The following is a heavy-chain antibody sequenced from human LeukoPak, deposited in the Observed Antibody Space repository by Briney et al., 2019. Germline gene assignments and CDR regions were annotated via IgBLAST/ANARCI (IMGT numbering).Heavy chain of an antibody. V-gene: IGHV1-18*01. Sequence: ASVKVSCKPSGYTFTSYSITWVRQSPGQGFEWMGWISAYNGNTNYAQKLQGRVIMTTDTSTSTAYMELRSLRSDDTAVYYCARGGSSWYLFDYWGQGTLVTVSS. CDR2: ISAYNGNT. D-gene: IGHD6-13*01. CDR3: ARGGSSWYLFDY. J-gene: IGHJ4*02. CDR1: GYTFTSYS.